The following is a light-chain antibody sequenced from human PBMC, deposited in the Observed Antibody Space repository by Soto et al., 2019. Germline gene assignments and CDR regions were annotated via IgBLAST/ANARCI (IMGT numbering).Light chain of an antibody. CDR3: SSYISSSTLVV. Sequence: QSALTQPASVSGSPGQSITISCTGTSSDVGGYNYVSWYQQLPGKAPKLMIYEVSNRPSGVSNRFSGSKSGNTASLTISGLQAEDEADYYCSSYISSSTLVVFGGGTKLTVL. J-gene: IGLJ2*01. CDR2: EVS. CDR1: SSDVGGYNY. V-gene: IGLV2-14*01.